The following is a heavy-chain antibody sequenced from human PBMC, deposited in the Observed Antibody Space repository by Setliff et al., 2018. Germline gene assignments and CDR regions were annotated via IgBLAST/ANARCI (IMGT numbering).Heavy chain of an antibody. CDR2: IKSKTDGGTT. CDR1: GFTFSNAW. V-gene: IGHV3-15*01. J-gene: IGHJ3*01. Sequence: GGSLRLSCAASGFTFSNAWMSWVRQAPGKGLEWVGRIKSKTDGGTTDYAAPVKGRFTISRDDSKNTLYLQMNSLKTEDTAVYYCVNDIWDYLNAFDVWGQGTRVTVSS. CDR3: VNDIWDYLNAFDV. D-gene: IGHD1-7*01.